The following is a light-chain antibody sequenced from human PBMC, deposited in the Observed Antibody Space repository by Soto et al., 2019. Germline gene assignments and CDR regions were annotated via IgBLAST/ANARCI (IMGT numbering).Light chain of an antibody. CDR3: AAWDGSLSGPV. Sequence: QSVLTQPPSASGTPGQTVTISCSGGRSNIGSNFVFWYQHLPGTAPKLLIYKNNQRTSGVPDRFSGSRSGTSASLAISGLRSEDEAEYFCAAWDGSLSGPVFGGGTKLTVL. J-gene: IGLJ2*01. CDR1: RSNIGSNF. CDR2: KNN. V-gene: IGLV1-47*01.